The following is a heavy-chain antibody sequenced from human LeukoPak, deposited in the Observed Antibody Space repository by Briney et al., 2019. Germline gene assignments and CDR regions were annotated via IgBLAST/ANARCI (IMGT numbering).Heavy chain of an antibody. CDR2: IYYSGST. J-gene: IGHJ3*02. V-gene: IGHV4-39*01. CDR3: ARHKREIAVAGLNAFDI. CDR1: GGSISSSSYY. D-gene: IGHD6-19*01. Sequence: KPSETLSLTCTVSGGSISSSSYYWGWIRQPPGKGLEWIGSIYYSGSTYYNPSLKSRVTISVDTSKNQFSLKLSSVTAADTAVYYCARHKREIAVAGLNAFDIWGQGAMVTVSS.